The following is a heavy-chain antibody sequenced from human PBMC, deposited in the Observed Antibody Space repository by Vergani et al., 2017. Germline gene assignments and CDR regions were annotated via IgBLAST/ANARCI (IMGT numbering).Heavy chain of an antibody. Sequence: EVQLVESGGGLVQPGGSLRLSCAASGFTFSSYSMNWVRQAPGKGLEWVSYISSSSSTIYYADSVKGRFTISRDNAKNSLYLQMNSLRAEDTAVYYCARDYPLGWYYGMDVWGQGTTVTVSS. D-gene: IGHD3-16*01. CDR3: ARDYPLGWYYGMDV. CDR2: ISSSSSTI. J-gene: IGHJ6*02. CDR1: GFTFSSYS. V-gene: IGHV3-48*01.